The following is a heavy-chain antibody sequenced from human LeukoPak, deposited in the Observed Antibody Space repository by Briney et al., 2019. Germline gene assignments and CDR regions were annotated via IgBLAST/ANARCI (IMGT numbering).Heavy chain of an antibody. CDR3: ARRMGTSGWLDY. Sequence: SETLSLTCTVSGGSISSYYWSWIRQPPGKGLEWIEYIYYSGSTNYNPSLKSRVTISVDTSKNQFSLELSSVTAADTAVYYCARRMGTSGWLDYWGQGTLVTVSS. J-gene: IGHJ4*02. CDR2: IYYSGST. V-gene: IGHV4-59*08. CDR1: GGSISSYY. D-gene: IGHD6-19*01.